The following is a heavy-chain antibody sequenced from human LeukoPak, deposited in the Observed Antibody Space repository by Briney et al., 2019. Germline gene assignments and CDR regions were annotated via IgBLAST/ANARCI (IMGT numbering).Heavy chain of an antibody. J-gene: IGHJ4*02. V-gene: IGHV3-23*01. CDR1: GFTFSGYA. CDR3: ARDDDTTGRYSRFDY. CDR2: ISGSAGST. Sequence: GGSLRLSCAASGFTFSGYAMSWVRQAPGQGLEWVSAISGSAGSTYYAESVKGRFTVSRDTSKHTLYLQMSSLRAEDTAVYFCARDDDTTGRYSRFDYWGQGTLVTVSS. D-gene: IGHD3-22*01.